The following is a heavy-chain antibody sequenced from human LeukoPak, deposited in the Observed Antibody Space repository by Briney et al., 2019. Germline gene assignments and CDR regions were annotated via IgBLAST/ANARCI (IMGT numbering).Heavy chain of an antibody. CDR3: ARDQDSLVRGVIGY. CDR1: GYTFTSYD. D-gene: IGHD3-10*01. J-gene: IGHJ4*02. CDR2: IGPYNGNT. V-gene: IGHV1-18*01. Sequence: ASVKVSCKASGYTFTSYDINWVRQATGQGLEWMGWIGPYNGNTNYAQNLQGRVTMTTDTSTSTAYMELGSLGSDDTAVCYCARDQDSLVRGVIGYWGQGTLVTVSS.